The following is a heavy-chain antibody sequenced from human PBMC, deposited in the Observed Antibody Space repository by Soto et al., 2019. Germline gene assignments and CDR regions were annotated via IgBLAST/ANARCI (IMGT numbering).Heavy chain of an antibody. J-gene: IGHJ4*02. V-gene: IGHV3-74*01. D-gene: IGHD2-15*01. CDR1: GFTFSSYW. CDR2: INSDGSST. Sequence: EVQLVESGGGLVQPGGSLRLSCAASGFTFSSYWMHWFRQAPGKWLVWVSRINSDGSSTSYADSVKGRFTISRDNAKNTLYLQMNSLRAEDTAVYYCVRTILVVAAATREDYWGQGTLVTVSS. CDR3: VRTILVVAAATREDY.